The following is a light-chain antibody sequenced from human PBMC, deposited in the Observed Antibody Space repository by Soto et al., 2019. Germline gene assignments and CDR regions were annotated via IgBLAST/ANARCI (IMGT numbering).Light chain of an antibody. V-gene: IGKV3-20*01. J-gene: IGKJ2*01. CDR1: QSVSSSY. CDR3: QQFGTSPRYT. CDR2: GAS. Sequence: EIVLTQSPGTLSLSPGERATLSCRASQSVSSSYLAWYQQNPGQAPRLLIYGASSRAAGIPDRVSGSGSGTDFTLTISRLEPEDFAVYYCQQFGTSPRYTFGQGTKLEIK.